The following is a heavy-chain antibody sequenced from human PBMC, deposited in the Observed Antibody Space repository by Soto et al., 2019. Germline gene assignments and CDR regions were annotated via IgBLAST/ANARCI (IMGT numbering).Heavy chain of an antibody. CDR2: FDPEDGET. V-gene: IGHV1-24*01. CDR1: GYTLTELS. Sequence: ASVKVACKISGYTLTELSVRWVRQAPGKGLEWMGGFDPEDGETIYAQKFQGRVTMTEDTSTDTAYMELSSLRSEDTAVYYCATGPDKPYYYYYYMDVWGKGTTVTVSS. CDR3: ATGPDKPYYYYYYMDV. J-gene: IGHJ6*03.